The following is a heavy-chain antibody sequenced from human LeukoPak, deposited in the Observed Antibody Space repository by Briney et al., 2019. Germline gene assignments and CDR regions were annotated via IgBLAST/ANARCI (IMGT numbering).Heavy chain of an antibody. J-gene: IGHJ6*03. CDR3: ARVPVVPAANYYYMDV. V-gene: IGHV3-9*01. Sequence: QPGRSLRLSCAASGFTFDDYAMHWVRQAPGKGLEWVSGISWNSGSIGYADSVKGRFTISRDNAKNSLYLQMNSLRAEDTAVYYCARVPVVPAANYYYMDVWGKGTTVTVSS. CDR2: ISWNSGSI. CDR1: GFTFDDYA. D-gene: IGHD2-2*01.